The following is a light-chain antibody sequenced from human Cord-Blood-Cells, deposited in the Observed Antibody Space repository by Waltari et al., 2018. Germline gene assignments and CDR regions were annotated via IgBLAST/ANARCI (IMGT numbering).Light chain of an antibody. J-gene: IGLJ1*01. V-gene: IGLV2-14*01. CDR2: EVS. Sequence: QSALTQPASVSGSPGPSITISCTGTSSAVGGYNYVSWYQQHPGKAPKPMIYEVSNRPSGVSNRFSGSKSGNTASLTISGLQAEDEADYYCSSYTSSSTLVFGTGTKVTVL. CDR3: SSYTSSSTLV. CDR1: SSAVGGYNY.